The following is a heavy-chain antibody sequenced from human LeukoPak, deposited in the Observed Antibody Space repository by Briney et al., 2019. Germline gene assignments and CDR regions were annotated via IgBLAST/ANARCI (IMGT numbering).Heavy chain of an antibody. V-gene: IGHV3-48*03. CDR1: GFTFNTFE. CDR2: ISSSSSTI. J-gene: IGHJ4*02. Sequence: PGGSLRLSCAASGFTFNTFEMNWVRQAPGKGLEWLSYISSSSSTIYYADSVKGRFTISRDNSKNSLSLQMSSLRSEDTALYYCARESETSGWYDYWGQGTLVTVSS. D-gene: IGHD6-19*01. CDR3: ARESETSGWYDY.